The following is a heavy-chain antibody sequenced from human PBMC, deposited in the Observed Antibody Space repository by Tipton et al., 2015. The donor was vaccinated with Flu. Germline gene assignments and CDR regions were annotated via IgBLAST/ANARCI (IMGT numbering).Heavy chain of an antibody. V-gene: IGHV4-59*11. CDR1: GGSIRSHY. CDR3: AKSTASFDY. Sequence: LRLSCTVSGGSIRSHYWSWIRQPPGKTLEWIGCMFYTGNTDHNPSLRSRVTMSIDTSRSVFSLKLDSVTAADTAVHYCAKSTASFDYWGQGILVTVSS. CDR2: MFYTGNT. J-gene: IGHJ4*01. D-gene: IGHD4-17*01.